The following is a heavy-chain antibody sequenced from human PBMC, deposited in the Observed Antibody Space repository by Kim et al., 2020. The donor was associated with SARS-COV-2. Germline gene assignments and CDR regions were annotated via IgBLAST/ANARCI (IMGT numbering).Heavy chain of an antibody. CDR2: IYYSGST. V-gene: IGHV4-31*03. J-gene: IGHJ4*02. Sequence: SETLSLTCTVSGGSISSGGYYWSWIRQHPGKGLEWIGYIYYSGSTYYNPSLKSRVTISVDTSKNQFSLKLSSVTAADTAVYYCASIGYSSSWPPDYWGQGTLVTVSS. CDR3: ASIGYSSSWPPDY. D-gene: IGHD6-13*01. CDR1: GGSISSGGYY.